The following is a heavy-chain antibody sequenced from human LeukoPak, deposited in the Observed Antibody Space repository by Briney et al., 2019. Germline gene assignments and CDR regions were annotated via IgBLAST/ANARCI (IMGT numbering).Heavy chain of an antibody. CDR3: ARVRPVIRGVQGAFDI. CDR2: IYTSGST. CDR1: GGSISSGSYY. V-gene: IGHV4-61*02. D-gene: IGHD3-10*01. J-gene: IGHJ3*02. Sequence: PSQTLSLTCTVSGGSISSGSYYWSWIRQPAGKGLEWIGRIYTSGSTNYNPSLKSRVTISVDTSKNQFSLKLGSVTAADTAVYYCARVRPVIRGVQGAFDIWGQGTMVTVSS.